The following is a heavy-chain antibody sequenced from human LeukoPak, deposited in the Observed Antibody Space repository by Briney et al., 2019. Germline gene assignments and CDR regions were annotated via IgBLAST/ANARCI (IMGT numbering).Heavy chain of an antibody. V-gene: IGHV4-59*01. CDR2: IYYSGST. D-gene: IGHD3-22*01. CDR3: ASGYYDSSGYHFDF. J-gene: IGHJ4*02. CDR1: GGSISSYY. Sequence: SETLSLTCTVSGGSISSYYWSWIRQPPGKRLEWIGYIYYSGSTNYNPSLKSRVTISVDTSKNQFSLKLSSVTAADTAVYYCASGYYDSSGYHFDFWGQGTLVTVSS.